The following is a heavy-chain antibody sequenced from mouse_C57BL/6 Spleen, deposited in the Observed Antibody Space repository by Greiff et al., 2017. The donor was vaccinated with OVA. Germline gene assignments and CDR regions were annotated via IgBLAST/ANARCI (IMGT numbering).Heavy chain of an antibody. Sequence: EVQVVESGGGLVKPGGSLKLSCAASGFTFSSYAISWVRQTPEKRLEWVATISDGGSYTYYPDNVKGRFTISRDNAKNNLYLQMSHLKSEDTAMYYCARDDYSNYGFAYWGQGTLVTVSA. J-gene: IGHJ3*01. D-gene: IGHD2-5*01. CDR2: ISDGGSYT. V-gene: IGHV5-4*01. CDR3: ARDDYSNYGFAY. CDR1: GFTFSSYA.